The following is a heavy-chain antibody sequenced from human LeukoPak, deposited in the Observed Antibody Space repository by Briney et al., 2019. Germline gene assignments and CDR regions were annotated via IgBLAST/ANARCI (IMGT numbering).Heavy chain of an antibody. CDR1: GGSFSGYY. CDR2: INHSGST. Sequence: SETLSLTCAVYGGSFSGYYWSWIRQPPGKGLEWIGEINHSGSTNCNPSLKSRVTISVDTSKNQFSLKLSSVTAADTAVYCCARGPAALRYFQHWGQGTLVTVSS. V-gene: IGHV4-34*01. J-gene: IGHJ1*01. CDR3: ARGPAALRYFQH. D-gene: IGHD6-6*01.